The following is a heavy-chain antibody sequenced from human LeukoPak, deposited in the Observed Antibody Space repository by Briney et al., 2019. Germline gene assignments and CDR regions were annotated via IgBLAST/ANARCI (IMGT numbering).Heavy chain of an antibody. D-gene: IGHD2-2*01. CDR3: SNGRSPDCSRTSCSRPDFDS. J-gene: IGHJ4*02. CDR2: ISEDGANK. V-gene: IGHV3-30*18. CDR1: GFSFSRFG. Sequence: PGGSLRLSCAASGFSFSRFGMHWVRQAPGKGLEWVAVISEDGANKFYTDSVKGRFTVSRDNSKNTLFLQMDSLRVEDTALYYCSNGRSPDCSRTSCSRPDFDSWGQGTQVTVSS.